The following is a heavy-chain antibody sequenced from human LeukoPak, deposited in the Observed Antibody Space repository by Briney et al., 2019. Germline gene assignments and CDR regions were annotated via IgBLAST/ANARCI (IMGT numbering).Heavy chain of an antibody. Sequence: ASVKVSCKLSGYTLSDVSIHWVRQAPGKELEWMGGFDLEVGDTVYAQKFQGRVTMTDDTPTDTAYMDLGSLRSEDTAVYYCATSTRFDGLDIWGQGTMVTVSS. CDR2: FDLEVGDT. J-gene: IGHJ3*02. CDR3: ATSTRFDGLDI. V-gene: IGHV1-24*01. CDR1: GYTLSDVS.